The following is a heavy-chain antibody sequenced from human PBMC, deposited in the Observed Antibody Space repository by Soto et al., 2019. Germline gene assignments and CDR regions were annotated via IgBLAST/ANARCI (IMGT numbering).Heavy chain of an antibody. Sequence: GGSLRLSCAASGFIFSTYAMNWVRQAPGKGLEWVSTISSGGASTYYADSVKGRFTISRVNSKNTLYLQMNSLRAEDTAVYYCAKVVPGKSYALDYWGQGTQVTVS. CDR2: ISSGGAST. V-gene: IGHV3-23*01. CDR1: GFIFSTYA. D-gene: IGHD5-18*01. CDR3: AKVVPGKSYALDY. J-gene: IGHJ4*02.